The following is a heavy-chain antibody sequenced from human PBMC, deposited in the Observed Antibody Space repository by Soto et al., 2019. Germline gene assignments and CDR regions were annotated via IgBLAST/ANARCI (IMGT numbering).Heavy chain of an antibody. V-gene: IGHV3-48*01. CDR2: ISSSSSVI. Sequence: EVQLVESGGGLVQPGGSLRLSCATSGFILSDCAMNWVRQAPGKGLEWVSYISSSSSVIDYAASVKGRFTVSRDNARNSLYLQMNSLRAEDTAVYYCARDLSWGSNWYYYMDVWGKGTTVTASS. CDR3: ARDLSWGSNWYYYMDV. CDR1: GFILSDCA. D-gene: IGHD7-27*01. J-gene: IGHJ6*03.